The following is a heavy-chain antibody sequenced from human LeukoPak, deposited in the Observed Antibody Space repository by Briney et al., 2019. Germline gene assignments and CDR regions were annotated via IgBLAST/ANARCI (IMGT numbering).Heavy chain of an antibody. CDR2: ISGSGGST. CDR3: AKAPIFGVVIPLYFDY. D-gene: IGHD3-3*01. V-gene: IGHV3-23*01. CDR1: GFTFSSYW. J-gene: IGHJ4*02. Sequence: GGSLRLSCAASGFTFSSYWMSWVRQAPGKGLEWVSAISGSGGSTYYADSVKGRFTISRDNSKNTLYLQMNSLRAEDTAVYYCAKAPIFGVVIPLYFDYWGQGTLVTVSS.